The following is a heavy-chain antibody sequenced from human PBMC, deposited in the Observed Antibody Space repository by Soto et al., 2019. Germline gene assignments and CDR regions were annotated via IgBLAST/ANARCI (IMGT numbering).Heavy chain of an antibody. CDR1: GFTFSNAW. Sequence: GGSLRLSCAASGFTFSNAWMSWVRQAPGKGLEWVGRIKSKTDGGTTDYAAPVKGRFTISRDDSKNTLYLQMNSLKTEDTAVYYCTTGSRYFDWLTTDDYWGQGTLVTVSS. V-gene: IGHV3-15*01. CDR2: IKSKTDGGTT. CDR3: TTGSRYFDWLTTDDY. D-gene: IGHD3-9*01. J-gene: IGHJ4*02.